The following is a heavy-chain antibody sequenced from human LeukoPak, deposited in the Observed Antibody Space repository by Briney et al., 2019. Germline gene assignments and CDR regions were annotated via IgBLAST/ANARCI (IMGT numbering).Heavy chain of an antibody. Sequence: PSETLSLTCTVSGGSVSSNTYYWSWIRRPPGKGLEWIAEINHSGGTNYNPSFGSRVTISVDTSKNQFSLKLSSVTAADTAVYYCARGPYSSSWYGLIWFDPWGQGTLVTVSS. J-gene: IGHJ5*02. V-gene: IGHV4-39*07. CDR3: ARGPYSSSWYGLIWFDP. D-gene: IGHD6-13*01. CDR1: GGSVSSNTYY. CDR2: INHSGGT.